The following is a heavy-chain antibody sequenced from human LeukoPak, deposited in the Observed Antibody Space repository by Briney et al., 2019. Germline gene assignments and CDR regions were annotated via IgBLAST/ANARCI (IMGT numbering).Heavy chain of an antibody. Sequence: PSETLSLTCTVSGGSISSSSYYCGWIRQPPRKGLEWIGRIYYSGTTYYNPSLKSRVTISIDTSKHQFSLKLSSVTAADTAVYYCARRKQQLVVFDYWGQGTLVSVSS. CDR1: GGSISSSSYY. CDR2: IYYSGTT. J-gene: IGHJ4*02. V-gene: IGHV4-39*01. D-gene: IGHD6-13*01. CDR3: ARRKQQLVVFDY.